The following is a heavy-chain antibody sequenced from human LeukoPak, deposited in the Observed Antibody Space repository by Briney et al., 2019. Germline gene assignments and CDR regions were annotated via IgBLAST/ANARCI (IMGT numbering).Heavy chain of an antibody. Sequence: ASVKVSCKASGGTFSSYAISWVRQAPGQGLEWMGGIIPIFGTANYAQKFQGRVTITADESTSTAYMELSSLRSEDTAVYYCARVVAHGSGSYLSYYYYMDVWGKGTTVTISS. CDR2: IIPIFGTA. J-gene: IGHJ6*03. V-gene: IGHV1-69*13. CDR3: ARVVAHGSGSYLSYYYYMDV. CDR1: GGTFSSYA. D-gene: IGHD3-10*01.